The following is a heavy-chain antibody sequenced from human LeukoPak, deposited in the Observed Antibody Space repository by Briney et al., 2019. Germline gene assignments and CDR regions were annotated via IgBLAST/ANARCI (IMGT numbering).Heavy chain of an antibody. Sequence: GASVNLSCKASGGTFSSYAISWVRQAPGQGLEWMGGIIPIFGTANYAQKFQGRVTITADESTSTAYMELSSLRSEDTAVYYCARAGYYGSGSYYIFDYWGQGTLVTVSS. CDR3: ARAGYYGSGSYYIFDY. V-gene: IGHV1-69*13. D-gene: IGHD3-10*01. CDR2: IIPIFGTA. CDR1: GGTFSSYA. J-gene: IGHJ4*02.